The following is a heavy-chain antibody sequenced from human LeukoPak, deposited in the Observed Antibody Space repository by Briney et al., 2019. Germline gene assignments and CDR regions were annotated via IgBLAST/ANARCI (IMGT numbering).Heavy chain of an antibody. D-gene: IGHD3-16*01. CDR2: IYYSGST. J-gene: IGHJ4*02. Sequence: PSETLSLTCTVSGGSISSYYWSWIRQPPGKGLEWIGYIYYSGSTNYNPSLKSRVTISVDTSKNQFSLKLSSVTAADTVVYNCARALREEPFDYWGQGTLVTVSS. CDR3: ARALREEPFDY. V-gene: IGHV4-59*01. CDR1: GGSISSYY.